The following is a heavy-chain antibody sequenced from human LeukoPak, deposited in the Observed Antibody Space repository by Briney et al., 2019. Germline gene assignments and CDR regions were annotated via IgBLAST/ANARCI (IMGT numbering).Heavy chain of an antibody. J-gene: IGHJ4*02. Sequence: SETLSLTCTVSGGSISSYYWSWIRQPAGKGLEWIGRIYTSGSTNYNPSLKSRATMSVDTSKNQFSLKLSSVTAADTAVYYCARGGQGGYLYAYYFDYWGQGTLVTVSS. CDR1: GGSISSYY. D-gene: IGHD5-12*01. CDR3: ARGGQGGYLYAYYFDY. V-gene: IGHV4-4*07. CDR2: IYTSGST.